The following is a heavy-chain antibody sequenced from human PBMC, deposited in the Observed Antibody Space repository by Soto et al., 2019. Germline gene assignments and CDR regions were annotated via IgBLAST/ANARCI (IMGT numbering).Heavy chain of an antibody. CDR1: GGTFSSYA. CDR3: ARDDVVVPSEAYYYYGMDV. D-gene: IGHD2-2*01. V-gene: IGHV1-69*13. Sequence: SVKVSFKASGGTFSSYAISWVRQAPGQGLEWMGGIIPIFGTANYAQKFQGRVTITADESTSTAYMELSSLRSEDTAVYYCARDDVVVPSEAYYYYGMDVWGQGTTVTVSS. J-gene: IGHJ6*02. CDR2: IIPIFGTA.